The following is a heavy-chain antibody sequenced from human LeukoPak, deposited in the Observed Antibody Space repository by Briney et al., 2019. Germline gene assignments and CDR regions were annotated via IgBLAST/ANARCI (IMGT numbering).Heavy chain of an antibody. V-gene: IGHV3-7*04. Sequence: SGGSVRLSCAASGFTFRTYWMSWVGQAPGKGLEWVAKVNQYGSEKYYVDSVKGRFTIYRDTAKNSLYLQMDSLRAEDTAVYYCARDLYYSSSWFVPGFDYWGQRTPVPVSS. J-gene: IGHJ4*02. CDR2: VNQYGSEK. CDR3: ARDLYYSSSWFVPGFDY. D-gene: IGHD6-13*01. CDR1: GFTFRTYW.